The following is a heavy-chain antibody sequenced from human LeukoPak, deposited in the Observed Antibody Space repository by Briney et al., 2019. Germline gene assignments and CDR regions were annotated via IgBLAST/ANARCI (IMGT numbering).Heavy chain of an antibody. CDR3: ARGGRNKNNWFDP. CDR2: IYHSGST. J-gene: IGHJ5*02. CDR1: GYSISSGYY. Sequence: SETLSLTCTASGYSISSGYYWGWIRQPPGKGLEWIGSIYHSGSTYYNPSLKSRVTISVDTSKNQFSLKLSSVTAADTAVYYCARGGRNKNNWFDPWGQGTLVTVSS. V-gene: IGHV4-38-2*02. D-gene: IGHD1/OR15-1a*01.